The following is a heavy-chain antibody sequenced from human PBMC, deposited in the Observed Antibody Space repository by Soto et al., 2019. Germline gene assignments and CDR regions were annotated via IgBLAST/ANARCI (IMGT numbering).Heavy chain of an antibody. Sequence: HVQLVQSGAEEKKPGASVKVSCMPSGYSFTTYKIHWVRQAPGQSLEWMGWVNGDSDYTVYSQNFQGRVTITRDTCANTVYMELSSLTSEDTAVYYCARDAGSFDYWGQGTLVTVSS. CDR1: GYSFTTYK. CDR3: ARDAGSFDY. CDR2: VNGDSDYT. J-gene: IGHJ4*02. V-gene: IGHV1-3*05. D-gene: IGHD1-26*01.